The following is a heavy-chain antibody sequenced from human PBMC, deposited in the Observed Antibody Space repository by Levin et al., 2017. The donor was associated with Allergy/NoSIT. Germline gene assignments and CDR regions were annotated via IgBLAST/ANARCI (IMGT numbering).Heavy chain of an antibody. CDR2: ISWNSGSI. J-gene: IGHJ3*02. CDR3: AKAGLPPPPNAFDI. V-gene: IGHV3-9*01. CDR1: GFTFDDYA. Sequence: GGSLRLSCAASGFTFDDYAMHWVRQAPGKGLEWVSGISWNSGSIGYADSVKGRFTISRDNAKNSLYLQMNSLRAEDTALYYCAKAGLPPPPNAFDIWGQGTMVTVSS.